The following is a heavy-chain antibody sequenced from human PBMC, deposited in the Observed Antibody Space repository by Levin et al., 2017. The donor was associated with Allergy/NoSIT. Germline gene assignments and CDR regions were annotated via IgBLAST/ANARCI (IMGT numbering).Heavy chain of an antibody. CDR3: ARPKKVRGGSTWYENWFDP. Sequence: SETLSLTCTVSGGSVSSSSYYWGWVRQPPGKGLEWIGIISNFGSTYYNASLRSRVTISVDTSKNQFSLKLSSVTAADTAVYYCARPKKVRGGSTWYENWFDPWGQGTLVTVSS. CDR2: ISNFGST. D-gene: IGHD6-13*01. CDR1: GGSVSSSSYY. J-gene: IGHJ5*02. V-gene: IGHV4-39*01.